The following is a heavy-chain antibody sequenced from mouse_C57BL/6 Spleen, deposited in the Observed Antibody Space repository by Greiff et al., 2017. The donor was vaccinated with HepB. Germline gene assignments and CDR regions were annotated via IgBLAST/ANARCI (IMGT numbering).Heavy chain of an antibody. CDR3: ARSRYYYGSRNFDY. J-gene: IGHJ2*01. D-gene: IGHD1-1*01. V-gene: IGHV1-50*01. CDR2: IDPSDSYT. Sequence: VQLQQPGAELVKPGASVKLSCKASGYTFTSYWMQWVKQRPGQGLEWIGEIDPSDSYTNYTQKFKGKATLTVDTSSRTAYRPLSSLTSEDSAVYYCARSRYYYGSRNFDYWGQGTTLTVSS. CDR1: GYTFTSYW.